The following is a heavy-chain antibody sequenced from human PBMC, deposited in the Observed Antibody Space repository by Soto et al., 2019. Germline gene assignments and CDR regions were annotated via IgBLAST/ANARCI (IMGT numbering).Heavy chain of an antibody. Sequence: EVQLVESGGGLVKPGGSLRLSCAASGFTFSSYSMNWVRQAPGKGLEWVSSISSSSSYIYYADSVKGRFTISRDNAKNSLYLQMNSLRAEDTAVYYCARRYTPSNYGDGFYFDYWGQGTLVTVSS. V-gene: IGHV3-21*01. CDR1: GFTFSSYS. CDR3: ARRYTPSNYGDGFYFDY. D-gene: IGHD4-17*01. J-gene: IGHJ4*02. CDR2: ISSSSSYI.